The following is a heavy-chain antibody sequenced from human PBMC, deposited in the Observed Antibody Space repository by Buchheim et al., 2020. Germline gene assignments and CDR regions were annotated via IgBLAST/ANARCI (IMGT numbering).Heavy chain of an antibody. Sequence: QVQLVESGGGVVQPGRSLRLSCAASGFTFSSYGMHWVRHAPGKGLEWVAVIWYDGSNKYYADSVKGRFTISRDNSKNPLYLQMNSLRAEDTAVYYCARERGEYSSSLGYWGQGTL. CDR1: GFTFSSYG. J-gene: IGHJ4*02. V-gene: IGHV3-33*01. CDR2: IWYDGSNK. CDR3: ARERGEYSSSLGY. D-gene: IGHD6-6*01.